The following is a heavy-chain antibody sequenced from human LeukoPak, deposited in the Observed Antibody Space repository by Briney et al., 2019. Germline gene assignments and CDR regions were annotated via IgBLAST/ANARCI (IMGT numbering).Heavy chain of an antibody. V-gene: IGHV3-33*01. D-gene: IGHD3-10*01. CDR1: GFTFSSYG. CDR2: IWYDGSNK. Sequence: GGSLRFSCAASGFTFSSYGMHGVRQAPGKGLEWVAVIWYDGSNKYYADSVKGRFTISRDNSKNTLYLQMNSLRAEDTAVYYCARDSGYYGSANYFDYWGQGTLVTVSS. J-gene: IGHJ4*02. CDR3: ARDSGYYGSANYFDY.